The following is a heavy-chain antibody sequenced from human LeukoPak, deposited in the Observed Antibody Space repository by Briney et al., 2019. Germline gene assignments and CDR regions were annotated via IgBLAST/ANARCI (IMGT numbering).Heavy chain of an antibody. V-gene: IGHV4-59*08. CDR1: GGSISSYY. J-gene: IGHJ5*02. CDR3: ARVPRYSSSWYVWFDP. Sequence: PSETLSLTCTVSGGSISSYYWSWIRQHPGKGLEWIGYIYYTGSTHYNPSLKSRVTISVDRSRNQFSLKLSSVTAADTAVYYCARVPRYSSSWYVWFDPWGQGTLVTVSS. D-gene: IGHD6-13*01. CDR2: IYYTGST.